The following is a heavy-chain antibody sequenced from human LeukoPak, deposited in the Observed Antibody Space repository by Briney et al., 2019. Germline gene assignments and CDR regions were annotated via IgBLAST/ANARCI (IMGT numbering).Heavy chain of an antibody. CDR1: GGSISSGSYY. V-gene: IGHV4-61*09. CDR2: IYTSGST. D-gene: IGHD2-2*01. CDR3: ARGLPDIVVVPAAGAYYFDY. Sequence: SETLSLTCTVSGGSISSGSYYWSWIRQPAGKGLEWIGHIYTSGSTNYNPSLKSRVTISVDTSKNQFSLKLSSVTAADTAVYYCARGLPDIVVVPAAGAYYFDYWGQGTLVTVSS. J-gene: IGHJ4*02.